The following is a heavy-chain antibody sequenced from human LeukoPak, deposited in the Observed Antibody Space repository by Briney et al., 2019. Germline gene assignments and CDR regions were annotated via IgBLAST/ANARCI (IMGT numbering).Heavy chain of an antibody. CDR1: GGTFSSYA. Sequence: GSSVKVSCKASGGTFSSYAISWVRQAPGQGLEWMGVIIPIFGTANYAQKFQGRVTITADESTSTAYMELSSLRSEDTAVYYCVREGVNGMDVWGQGTTVTVSS. D-gene: IGHD3-10*01. CDR2: IIPIFGTA. J-gene: IGHJ6*02. V-gene: IGHV1-69*01. CDR3: VREGVNGMDV.